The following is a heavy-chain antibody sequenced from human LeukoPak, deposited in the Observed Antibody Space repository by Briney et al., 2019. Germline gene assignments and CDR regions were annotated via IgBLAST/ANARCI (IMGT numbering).Heavy chain of an antibody. CDR3: ARGADCSGGSCLYYFDY. J-gene: IGHJ4*02. D-gene: IGHD2-15*01. Sequence: PGGSLRLSCAASGFTFSSYGMHWVRQAPGKGLEWVAVIWYDGSNKYYADSVKGRFTISRDNSKNTLYLQMNSLRAEDTAVYYCARGADCSGGSCLYYFDYWGQGTLVTVSS. V-gene: IGHV3-33*01. CDR2: IWYDGSNK. CDR1: GFTFSSYG.